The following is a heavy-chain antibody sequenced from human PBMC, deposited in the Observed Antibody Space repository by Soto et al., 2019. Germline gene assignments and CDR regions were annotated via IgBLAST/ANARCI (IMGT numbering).Heavy chain of an antibody. CDR1: GFTFSDYG. CDR2: IWYDGSTK. CDR3: VRADYYMDV. Sequence: QVQLVESGGGVVQPERSLRLSCAASGFTFSDYGMHWVRQAPGKGLEWVAVIWYDGSTKYYADSVKGRFTISRDNSKNTLFLQMNSLRAEDTAVYYCVRADYYMDVWGKGTTVTVSS. J-gene: IGHJ6*03. V-gene: IGHV3-33*01.